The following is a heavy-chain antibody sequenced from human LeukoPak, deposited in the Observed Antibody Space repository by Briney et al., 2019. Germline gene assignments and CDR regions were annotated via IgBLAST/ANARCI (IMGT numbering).Heavy chain of an antibody. CDR3: ARDRSGSYYDY. J-gene: IGHJ4*02. CDR2: IWYDGSNK. Sequence: PGRSLRLSCAASGFTFSSYGMHWVRQAPGKGLEWVAVIWYDGSNKYYADSVKGRFTISRDNSKNTLYLQMNSLRAEDTAVYYCARDRSGSYYDYWGQGTLVTVSS. CDR1: GFTFSSYG. V-gene: IGHV3-33*01. D-gene: IGHD1-26*01.